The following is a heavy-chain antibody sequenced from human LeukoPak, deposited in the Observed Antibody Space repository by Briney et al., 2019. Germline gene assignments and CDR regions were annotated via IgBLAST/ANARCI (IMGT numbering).Heavy chain of an antibody. Sequence: GGSLRLSYAASGFTFSSYSMNWVRQAPGKGLEWVSSISSSSSYIYYADSVKGRFTISRDNAKNSLYLQMNSLRAEDTAVYYCARDLAVTTSYYYYYGMDVWGQGTTVTVSS. V-gene: IGHV3-21*01. CDR3: ARDLAVTTSYYYYYGMDV. D-gene: IGHD4-11*01. J-gene: IGHJ6*02. CDR2: ISSSSSYI. CDR1: GFTFSSYS.